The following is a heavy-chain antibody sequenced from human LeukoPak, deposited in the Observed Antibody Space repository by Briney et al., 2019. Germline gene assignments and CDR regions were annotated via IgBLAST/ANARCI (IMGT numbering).Heavy chain of an antibody. CDR2: ISSSSSPI. CDR3: ARVSATVDWYFAY. D-gene: IGHD4-17*01. J-gene: IGHJ4*02. CDR1: GFIFSSYS. Sequence: GGSLRPSCAASGFIFSSYSMNWVRQAPGKGLEWVSYISSSSSPIYYADSVKGRFTISRDNAKNSLYLQMNSLRAEDTAVYYCARVSATVDWYFAYWGQGTLVTVSS. V-gene: IGHV3-48*01.